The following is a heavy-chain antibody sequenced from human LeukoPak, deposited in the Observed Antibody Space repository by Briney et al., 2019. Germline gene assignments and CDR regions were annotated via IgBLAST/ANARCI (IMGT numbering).Heavy chain of an antibody. V-gene: IGHV3-7*01. Sequence: GGSLRLSCAASGFTFSSHWMSWVRQAPGKGLEWVANIKKDGSEKYYVDSLKGRFTISRDNAKNSLYLQMNSLRAEDTAVYSCARHLSGVTGYTYGRGIDYWGQGTLVTVSS. D-gene: IGHD5-18*01. J-gene: IGHJ4*02. CDR1: GFTFSSHW. CDR2: IKKDGSEK. CDR3: ARHLSGVTGYTYGRGIDY.